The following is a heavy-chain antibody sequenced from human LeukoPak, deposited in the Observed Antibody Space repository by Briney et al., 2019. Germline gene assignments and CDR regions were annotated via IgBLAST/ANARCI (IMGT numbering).Heavy chain of an antibody. Sequence: SETLCLTCTVSGGSISSYYWSWIRQPAGKGLEWIGRIYTSGSTNYNPSLKSRVTMSVDTSKNQFSLKLSSVTAADTAVYYCAITIPRYYYDSSGYNYNWFDPWGQGTLVTVSS. CDR1: GGSISSYY. V-gene: IGHV4-4*07. J-gene: IGHJ5*02. CDR2: IYTSGST. D-gene: IGHD3-22*01. CDR3: AITIPRYYYDSSGYNYNWFDP.